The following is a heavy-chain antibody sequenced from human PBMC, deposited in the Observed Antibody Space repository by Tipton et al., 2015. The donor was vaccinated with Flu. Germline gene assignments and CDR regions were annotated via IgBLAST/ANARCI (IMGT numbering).Heavy chain of an antibody. D-gene: IGHD3-10*01. CDR2: IIGVGNTI. V-gene: IGHV3-48*02. CDR1: GFSFSSYS. CDR3: ARVGNYLGFGSDH. Sequence: SLRLSCAASGFSFSSYSMTWVRQAPGRGLEWVAYIIGVGNTIYYADSVKGRFTISRDKAKESVYLQMNSLRDEDTAVYYCARVGNYLGFGSDHWGQGVLVTVSS. J-gene: IGHJ4*02.